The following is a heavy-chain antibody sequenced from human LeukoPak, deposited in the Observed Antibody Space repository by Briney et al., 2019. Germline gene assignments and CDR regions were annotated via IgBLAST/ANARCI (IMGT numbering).Heavy chain of an antibody. J-gene: IGHJ5*02. CDR2: IYYSGST. D-gene: IGHD3-3*01. CDR1: GGSISSGGYY. Sequence: PSETLSLTCTVSGGSISSGGYYWSWIRQPPGKGLEWIGYIYYSGSTNYNPSLKSRVTISVDTSKNQFSLKLSSVTAADTAVYYCARIYDFWSGYYTGPLFDPWGQGTLVTVSS. V-gene: IGHV4-61*08. CDR3: ARIYDFWSGYYTGPLFDP.